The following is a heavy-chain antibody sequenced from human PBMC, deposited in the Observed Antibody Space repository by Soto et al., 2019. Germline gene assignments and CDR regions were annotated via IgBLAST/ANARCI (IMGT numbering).Heavy chain of an antibody. CDR3: ARDQCSGGSCYPAGFGRFDP. D-gene: IGHD2-15*01. CDR1: GGSISSGGYY. Sequence: QVQLQESGPGLVKPSQTLSLTCTVSGGSISSGGYYWSWIRQHPGKGLEWIGYIYYSGSTYYNPSLKSRVTISVDTSKNQFSLKLSSVTAADTAVYYCARDQCSGGSCYPAGFGRFDPWGQGTLVTVSS. CDR2: IYYSGST. V-gene: IGHV4-31*03. J-gene: IGHJ5*02.